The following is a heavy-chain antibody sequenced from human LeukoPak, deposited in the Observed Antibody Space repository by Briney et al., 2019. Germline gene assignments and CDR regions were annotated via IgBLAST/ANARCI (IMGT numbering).Heavy chain of an antibody. Sequence: SVKVSCKASGGTFSSYAISWVRQAPGQGLEWMGGIIPIFGTANYAQKFQGRVTITADESTSTAYMELSSLRSEDTAVYYCASGIAAAPYYYYYMDVWGKGTTVTVSS. CDR1: GGTFSSYA. CDR2: IIPIFGTA. J-gene: IGHJ6*03. CDR3: ASGIAAAPYYYYYMDV. D-gene: IGHD6-13*01. V-gene: IGHV1-69*13.